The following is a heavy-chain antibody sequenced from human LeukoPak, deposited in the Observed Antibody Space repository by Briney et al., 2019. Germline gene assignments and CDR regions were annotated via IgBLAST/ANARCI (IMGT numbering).Heavy chain of an antibody. Sequence: GGSLRLSCAASGFTFSSYGMHWVRQAPGKGLEWVAVIWYDGSNKYYADSVKGRFTISRDNSKNTLYLQMNSLRAEDTAVDYCAYQGSGFDYWGQGTLVTVSS. D-gene: IGHD3-10*01. V-gene: IGHV3-33*01. J-gene: IGHJ4*02. CDR2: IWYDGSNK. CDR3: AYQGSGFDY. CDR1: GFTFSSYG.